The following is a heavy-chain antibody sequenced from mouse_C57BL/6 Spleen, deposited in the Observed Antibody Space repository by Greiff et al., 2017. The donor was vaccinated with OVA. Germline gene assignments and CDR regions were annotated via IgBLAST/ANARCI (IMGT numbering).Heavy chain of an antibody. CDR3: VRHNDSAWFAY. CDR1: GFSFNTYA. D-gene: IGHD2-4*01. J-gene: IGHJ3*01. Sequence: DVHLVESGGGLVQPKGSLKLSCAASGFSFNTYAMNWVRQAPGKGLEWVARIRSKSNNYATYYADSVKDRFTISRDDSESMLYLQMNNLKTEDTAMYYCVRHNDSAWFAYWGKGTLVTVSA. V-gene: IGHV10-1*01. CDR2: IRSKSNNYAT.